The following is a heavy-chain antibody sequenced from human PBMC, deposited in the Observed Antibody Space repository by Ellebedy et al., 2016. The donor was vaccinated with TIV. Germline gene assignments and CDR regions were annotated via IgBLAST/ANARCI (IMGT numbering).Heavy chain of an antibody. CDR2: ISVSNDNT. CDR3: ARDWAVTGIYDRTRSAFDL. Sequence: AASVKVSCKASGYSFTSYGISWVRQAPGQGLEWMGWISVSNDNTNYAQKFQGRVTMTTDTSTDTVYMELRSLRSDDTAVYYCARDWAVTGIYDRTRSAFDLWGQGTLVTVSS. V-gene: IGHV1-18*01. J-gene: IGHJ3*01. CDR1: GYSFTSYG. D-gene: IGHD6-19*01.